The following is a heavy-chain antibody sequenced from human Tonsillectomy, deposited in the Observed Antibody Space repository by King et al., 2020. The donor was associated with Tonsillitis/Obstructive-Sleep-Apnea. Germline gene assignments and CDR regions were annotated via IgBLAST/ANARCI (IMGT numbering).Heavy chain of an antibody. CDR1: GGSISSSSYY. CDR2: IYYSGST. D-gene: IGHD3-10*01. V-gene: IGHV4-39*01. Sequence: QLQESGPGLVKPSETLSLTCTVSGGSISSSSYYWGWIRQPPGKGLEWIGSIYYSGSTYYNPSLKSRVTISVDTSKNQFSLKLSSVTAADTAVYYCARQVLWFGEIADYWGQGTLVTVSS. CDR3: ARQVLWFGEIADY. J-gene: IGHJ4*02.